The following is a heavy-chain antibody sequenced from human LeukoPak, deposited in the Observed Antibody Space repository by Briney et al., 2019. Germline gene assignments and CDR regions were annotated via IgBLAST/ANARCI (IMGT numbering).Heavy chain of an antibody. CDR1: VFTFCGLC. CDR2: ITEDGREK. Sequence: GRTLRLSCVVSVFTFCGLCMRWVPDAPGKGPECGVGITEDGREKTYTGSARGRFTISKNNAKNSLDLQMNGLSAEDTAVYYFVLDYDKCLYWGQGTLVTVSS. CDR3: VLDYDKCLY. J-gene: IGHJ4*02. D-gene: IGHD4-17*01. V-gene: IGHV3-7*01.